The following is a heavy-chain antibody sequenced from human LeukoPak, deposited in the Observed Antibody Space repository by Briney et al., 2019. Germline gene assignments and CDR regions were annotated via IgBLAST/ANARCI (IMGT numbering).Heavy chain of an antibody. CDR1: GGSISSYY. V-gene: IGHV4-59*08. J-gene: IGHJ4*02. CDR3: VRGSTLRHYQY. CDR2: IYYSRTT. Sequence: SETLSLTCTVSGGSISSYYWSWIRQPPEKGLEWIGYIYYSRTTNYNPSLKSRVTVSVDTSKNQFSLNLSSVTAADTAVYYCVRGSTLRHYQYWGQGTLVTVSS. D-gene: IGHD3-16*01.